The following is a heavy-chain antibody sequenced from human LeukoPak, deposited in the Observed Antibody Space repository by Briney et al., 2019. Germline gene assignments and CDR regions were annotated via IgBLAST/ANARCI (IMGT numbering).Heavy chain of an antibody. CDR1: GFTFDDYA. CDR2: IKWNGGST. CDR3: ARDEGDCSGDSCYVDY. D-gene: IGHD2-15*01. V-gene: IGHV3-20*04. J-gene: IGHJ4*02. Sequence: GGSLRLSCAASGFTFDDYAMSWVRQAPGKGLEWVSSIKWNGGSTGYADSVKGRFTTSRDNAKKSLYLQMNSLRAEDTALYYCARDEGDCSGDSCYVDYWGQGILVSVSS.